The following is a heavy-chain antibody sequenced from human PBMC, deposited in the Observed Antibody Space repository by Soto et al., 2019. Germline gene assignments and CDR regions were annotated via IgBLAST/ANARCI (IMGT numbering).Heavy chain of an antibody. CDR1: GGSICSGGYS. V-gene: IGHV4-30-2*02. Sequence: PSDSLYLTCAVSGGSICSGGYSWSWIRQPPGKGLEWIGYIYHSGSTYYNPSLKSRVTISVDRSKNQFSLKLTSVTAADTAMYYCASSTFFPDSRGYHFKNLDSWGQGTLVTVSS. CDR3: ASSTFFPDSRGYHFKNLDS. J-gene: IGHJ4*02. CDR2: IYHSGST. D-gene: IGHD3-22*01.